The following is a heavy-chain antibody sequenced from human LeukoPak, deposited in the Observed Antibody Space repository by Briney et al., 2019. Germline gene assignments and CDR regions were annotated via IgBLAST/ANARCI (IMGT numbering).Heavy chain of an antibody. V-gene: IGHV3-23*01. Sequence: GESLRLSCVASGFSFSDCAMSWIRQSPAKGLEWVSSISGSGGSTYYADSVKGRSTISRDNSKNTLFLQVNSLRGEDMGRYYCVKGGQRYDFWMFDHWGQGTLVAVSS. CDR1: GFSFSDCA. CDR3: VKGGQRYDFWMFDH. J-gene: IGHJ5*02. D-gene: IGHD3-3*01. CDR2: ISGSGGST.